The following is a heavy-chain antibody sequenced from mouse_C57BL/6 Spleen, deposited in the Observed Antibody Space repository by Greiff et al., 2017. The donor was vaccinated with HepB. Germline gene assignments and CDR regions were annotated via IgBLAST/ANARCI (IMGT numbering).Heavy chain of an antibody. Sequence: LVESGAELARPGASVKMSCKASGYTFTSYTMHWVKQRPGQGLEWIGYINPSSGYTKYNQKFKDKATLTADKSSSTAYMQLSSLTSEDSAVYYCARSSYDGYPFDYWGQGTTLTVSS. CDR3: ARSSYDGYPFDY. V-gene: IGHV1-4*01. CDR2: INPSSGYT. J-gene: IGHJ2*01. CDR1: GYTFTSYT. D-gene: IGHD2-3*01.